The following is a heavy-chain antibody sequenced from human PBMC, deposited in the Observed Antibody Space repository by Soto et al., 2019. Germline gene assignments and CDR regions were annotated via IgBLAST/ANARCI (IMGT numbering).Heavy chain of an antibody. CDR2: IIPILGIA. J-gene: IGHJ4*02. CDR1: GGTFSSYT. Sequence: QVQPVQSGAEVKKPGSSVKVSCKASGGTFSSYTISWVRQAPGQGLEWMGRIIPILGIANYAQKFQGRVTITADKSTSTAYMELSSLRSEDTAVYYCARERGYSGYIPFDYWGQGTLVTVSS. D-gene: IGHD5-12*01. CDR3: ARERGYSGYIPFDY. V-gene: IGHV1-69*08.